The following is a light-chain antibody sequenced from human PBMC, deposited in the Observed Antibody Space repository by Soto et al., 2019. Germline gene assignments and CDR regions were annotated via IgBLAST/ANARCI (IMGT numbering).Light chain of an antibody. CDR2: DVS. CDR1: QSINAW. J-gene: IGKJ1*01. CDR3: QQYHRYST. Sequence: DIPMTQSPSTLSASVGDRVTITCRASQSINAWLAWYQQKPGKAPELLIYDVSTLDSGVPSRFSGSASGTEFTLTISSLESDDFATYYCQQYHRYSTFGQGTRVDIK. V-gene: IGKV1-5*01.